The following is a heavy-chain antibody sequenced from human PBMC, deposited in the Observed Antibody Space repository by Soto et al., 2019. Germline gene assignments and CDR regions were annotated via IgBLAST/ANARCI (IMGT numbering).Heavy chain of an antibody. J-gene: IGHJ4*02. V-gene: IGHV3-23*01. CDR3: VKRDLAY. CDR2: ISDSGGST. CDR1: GLTFRSYA. Sequence: PGGSLRLSCAVSGLTFRSYAMSWVRQAPGKGLEWVSTISDSGGSTSYADSVKGRLTISRDNSMNTLYLQMDSLRVKDTAVYYCVKRDLAYWGQGTLVTVSS.